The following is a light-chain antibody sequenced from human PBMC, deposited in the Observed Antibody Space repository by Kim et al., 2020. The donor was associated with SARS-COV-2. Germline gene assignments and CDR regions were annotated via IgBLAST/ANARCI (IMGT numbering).Light chain of an antibody. CDR3: QAWDSSTAWV. Sequence: SYELTQPPSVSVSPGQTASITCSGDKLGDKYACWYQQKPGQSPVLVIYQDSKRPSGIPERFSGSNFGNTATLTISGTQAMDEADYYCQAWDSSTAWVFGG. V-gene: IGLV3-1*01. CDR2: QDS. J-gene: IGLJ3*02. CDR1: KLGDKY.